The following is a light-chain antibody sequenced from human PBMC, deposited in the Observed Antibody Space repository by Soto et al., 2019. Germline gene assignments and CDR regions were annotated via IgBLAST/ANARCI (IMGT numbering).Light chain of an antibody. CDR2: GAS. CDR3: QESYSFLWGT. CDR1: QSISTS. V-gene: IGKV1-39*01. Sequence: DIQMTQSPSSLSASVGDRVTITCRTSQSISTSLNWYQQKAGKAPKLLIYGASTLQSGVPLRFSGSGSGTDFPLTISSLQREDFATYYCQESYSFLWGTCGQGTKVEIK. J-gene: IGKJ1*01.